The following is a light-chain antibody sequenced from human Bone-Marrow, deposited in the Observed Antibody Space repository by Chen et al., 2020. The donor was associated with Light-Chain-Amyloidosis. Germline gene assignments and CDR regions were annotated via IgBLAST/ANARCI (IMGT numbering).Light chain of an antibody. Sequence: SYELTQPPSVSLSPGLTARITCSGDDLPTRYAYWYQQKLGQAPVLVIHRDTERPSGISERFSGSSSGTTATLTISGVQAEDEADYHCQSADSSGTYEVIFGGGTKLTVL. J-gene: IGLJ2*01. CDR3: QSADSSGTYEVI. V-gene: IGLV3-25*03. CDR1: DLPTRY. CDR2: RDT.